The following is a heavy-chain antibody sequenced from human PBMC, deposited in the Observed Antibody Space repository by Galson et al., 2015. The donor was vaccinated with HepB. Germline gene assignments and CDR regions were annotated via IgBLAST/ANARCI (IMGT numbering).Heavy chain of an antibody. V-gene: IGHV1-69*04. D-gene: IGHD5-24*01. CDR3: ARGDGYRGDY. Sequence: SVKVSCKASGGTFSSYAISWVRQAPGQGLEWMGRIIPILGIANYAQKFQGRVTITADKSTSTAHMELSSLRSEDTAVYYCARGDGYRGDYWGQGTLVTVSS. J-gene: IGHJ4*02. CDR2: IIPILGIA. CDR1: GGTFSSYA.